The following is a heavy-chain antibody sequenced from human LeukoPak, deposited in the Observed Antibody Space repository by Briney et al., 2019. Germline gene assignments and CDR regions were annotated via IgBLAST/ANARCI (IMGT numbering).Heavy chain of an antibody. J-gene: IGHJ4*02. V-gene: IGHV3-23*01. CDR2: ISGGGGNT. CDR1: GFTVNNYG. D-gene: IGHD6-13*01. Sequence: GGSLRLSCAASGFTVNNYGMNWVRQAPGKGLEWVSVISGGGGNTYYADSVKGRFTISRDKSKNTVDLQMNSLRAEDTAIYYCARDGSSSSYYFDYWGQGTLDTVSS. CDR3: ARDGSSSSYYFDY.